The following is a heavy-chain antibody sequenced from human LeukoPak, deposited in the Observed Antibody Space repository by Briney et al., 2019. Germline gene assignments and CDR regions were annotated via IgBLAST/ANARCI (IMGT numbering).Heavy chain of an antibody. CDR2: ISGSGGST. D-gene: IGHD3-3*01. J-gene: IGHJ4*02. CDR1: GFTFSSYA. V-gene: IGHV3-23*01. CDR3: AKEASSYDFWSGYYRY. Sequence: GGSLRLSSAASGFTFSSYAMSWVRQAPGKGLEWVSAISGSGGSTYYADSVKGRFTISRDNSKNTLYLQMNSLRAEDTAVYYCAKEASSYDFWSGYYRYWGQGTLVTVSS.